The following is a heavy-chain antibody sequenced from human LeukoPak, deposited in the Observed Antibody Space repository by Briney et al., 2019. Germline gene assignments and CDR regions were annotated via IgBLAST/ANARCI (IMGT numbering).Heavy chain of an antibody. CDR2: ISVYNGNT. CDR1: GYTFSSYG. V-gene: IGHV1-18*01. D-gene: IGHD6-19*01. J-gene: IGHJ4*02. CDR3: ARDSAQYTNAWCGDS. Sequence: ASVKVSCKTSGYTFSSYGISWVRQAPGQGLEWMGWISVYNGNTDYAQKLQGRVTMTTDTSTSTAYMELRSLRSDDTAVYYCARDSAQYTNAWCGDSWGQGTLVTVSS.